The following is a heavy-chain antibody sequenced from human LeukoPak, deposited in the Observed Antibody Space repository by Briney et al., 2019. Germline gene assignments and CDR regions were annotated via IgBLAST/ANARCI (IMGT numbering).Heavy chain of an antibody. D-gene: IGHD4-17*01. CDR3: ARDTAVTTEIGPYYFDY. V-gene: IGHV1-46*01. CDR2: INPSGGST. Sequence: ASVKVSCQASGYTFTSYYMHWVRQAPGQGLEWMGIINPSGGSTSYAQKFQGKVTMTRDTSTSTVYMELSSLRSEDTAVYYCARDTAVTTEIGPYYFDYWSQGTLVTVSS. CDR1: GYTFTSYY. J-gene: IGHJ4*02.